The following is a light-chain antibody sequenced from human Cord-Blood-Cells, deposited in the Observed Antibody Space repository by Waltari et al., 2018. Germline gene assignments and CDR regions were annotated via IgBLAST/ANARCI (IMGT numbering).Light chain of an antibody. CDR1: QSISSY. J-gene: IGKJ4*01. CDR3: QQNYNTPLT. Sequence: DIQLTQSPSSLSASVGDTITITCRASQSISSYLNWYQQKPGKAPKLLIYAASSLQSGVPSRFRGSGSGTDFTLTISSLQPEDFATYYCQQNYNTPLTFGGGTKVEIK. V-gene: IGKV1-39*01. CDR2: AAS.